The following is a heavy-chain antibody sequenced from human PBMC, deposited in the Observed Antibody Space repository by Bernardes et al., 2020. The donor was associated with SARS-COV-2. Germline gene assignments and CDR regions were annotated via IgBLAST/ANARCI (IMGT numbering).Heavy chain of an antibody. V-gene: IGHV3-48*01. Sequence: GGSLRLSCAASGFSFSTYSMNWVRQAPGKGLEWLAYISSSSATTYYADSVEGRFTISRDNAKNSLYLQMNSLRTEETAVYYCARSLYHFWTGYYFDDWGQGTLVTVSS. D-gene: IGHD3-3*01. CDR3: ARSLYHFWTGYYFDD. CDR2: ISSSSATT. J-gene: IGHJ4*02. CDR1: GFSFSTYS.